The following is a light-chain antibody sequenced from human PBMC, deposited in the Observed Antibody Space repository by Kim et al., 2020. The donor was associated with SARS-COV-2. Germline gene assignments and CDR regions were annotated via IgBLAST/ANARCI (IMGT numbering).Light chain of an antibody. CDR3: QQRNNWPLT. J-gene: IGKJ4*01. CDR2: DAS. V-gene: IGKV3-11*01. CDR1: QSVSSS. Sequence: EIVLTQSPATLSLSPGERATLSCRASQSVSSSLAWYQQRPGQAPRLVIHDASNRANGVPARFSGSGSGTDFTLTISSLEPEDFATYYCQQRNNWPLTFGGGTKVDIK.